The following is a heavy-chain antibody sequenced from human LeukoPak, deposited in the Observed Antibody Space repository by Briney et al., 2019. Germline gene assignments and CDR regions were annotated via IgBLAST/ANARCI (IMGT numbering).Heavy chain of an antibody. V-gene: IGHV3-74*01. CDR1: GFTFSTYW. CDR3: AREILAPGKTHDY. J-gene: IGHJ4*02. Sequence: GGSLRPSCAASGFTFSTYWMHWVRQVPGKGLVWVSRITDDGSTTFYADSVKGRFTISRDNSKNTLYLQINSLRVEDTAVYYCAREILAPGKTHDYWGQGTLVTVSS. D-gene: IGHD3-3*01. CDR2: ITDDGSTT.